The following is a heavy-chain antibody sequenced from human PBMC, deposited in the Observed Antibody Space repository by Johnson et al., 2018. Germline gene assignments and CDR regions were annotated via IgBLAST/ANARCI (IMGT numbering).Heavy chain of an antibody. CDR1: GGSITDDY. V-gene: IGHV4-59*01. CDR3: AKAVGSGYDDMDV. CDR2: ISYSGNT. J-gene: IGHJ6*03. Sequence: QVQLQESGPGLVKPSESLSLTCPVSGGSITDDYWIWIRQPPGKGLEWIGYISYSGNTKYNPSLDSRVTISVDTSKTQFSLRLSSVTAADTAIYYCAKAVGSGYDDMDVWGKGTTVTVSS. D-gene: IGHD1-26*01.